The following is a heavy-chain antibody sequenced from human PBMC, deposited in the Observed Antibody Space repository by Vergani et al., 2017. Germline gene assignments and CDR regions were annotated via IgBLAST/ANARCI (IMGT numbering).Heavy chain of an antibody. CDR3: ASILTDAFDI. Sequence: VQLVESGGGVVQPGRSLRLSCAASGFNFSSYAMHWVRQAPGKGLEWVAVISYDGSNKYYADSVKGRFTISRDNSKNTLYLQMNSLRAEDTAVYYCASILTDAFDIWGQGTMVTVSS. J-gene: IGHJ3*02. CDR2: ISYDGSNK. CDR1: GFNFSSYA. V-gene: IGHV3-30-3*01. D-gene: IGHD3-9*01.